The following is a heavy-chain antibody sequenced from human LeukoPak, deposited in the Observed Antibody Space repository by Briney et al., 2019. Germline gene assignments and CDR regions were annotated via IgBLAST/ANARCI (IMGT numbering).Heavy chain of an antibody. CDR3: ARDRVTMVRGVNYYYGMDV. CDR1: GGTFSSYA. Sequence: SVKVSCKASGGTFSSYAISWVRQAPGQGLGWMGGIIPIFGTANYAQKFQGRVTITADESTSTAYMELSSLRSEDTAVYYCARDRVTMVRGVNYYYGMDVWGQGTTVTVSS. CDR2: IIPIFGTA. V-gene: IGHV1-69*01. D-gene: IGHD3-10*01. J-gene: IGHJ6*02.